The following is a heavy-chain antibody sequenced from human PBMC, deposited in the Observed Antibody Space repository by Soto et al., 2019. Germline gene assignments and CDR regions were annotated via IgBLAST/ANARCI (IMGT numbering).Heavy chain of an antibody. D-gene: IGHD6-6*01. CDR3: ARKSSSSSWFDP. CDR2: ISGYNGNT. Sequence: ASVKVSCKTSGYTFFSYGISWVRQAPGQGLEWMGWISGYNGNTNYAQKFQARVTMTADTSTRTAYMELRSLRSDDTAFHYCARKSSSSSWFDPWGQGPLVTVSS. CDR1: GYTFFSYG. J-gene: IGHJ5*02. V-gene: IGHV1-18*01.